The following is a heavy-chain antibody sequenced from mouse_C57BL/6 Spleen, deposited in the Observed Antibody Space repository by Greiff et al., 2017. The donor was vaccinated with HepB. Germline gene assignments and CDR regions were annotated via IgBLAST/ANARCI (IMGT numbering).Heavy chain of an antibody. J-gene: IGHJ2*01. Sequence: VKLVESGPELVKPGASVKLSCKASGYTFTSYDINWVKQRPGQGLEWIGWIYPRDGSTKYNEKFKGKATLTVDTSSSTAYMELHSLTSEDSAVYFCARGGINYYGSFFDYWGQGTTLTVSS. CDR1: GYTFTSYD. CDR2: IYPRDGST. CDR3: ARGGINYYGSFFDY. V-gene: IGHV1-85*01. D-gene: IGHD1-1*01.